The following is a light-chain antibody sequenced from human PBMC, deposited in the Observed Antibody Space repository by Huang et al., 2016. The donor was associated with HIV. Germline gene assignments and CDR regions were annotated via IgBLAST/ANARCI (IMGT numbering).Light chain of an antibody. Sequence: PSSLSASVGDRVTITCRASQSISSYLNWYQQKPGKAPKLLIYAASSLQSGVPSRFSGSGSGTDFTLTISSLQPEDFATYYCQQSYSTPKTFGQGTKVEIK. CDR2: AAS. CDR1: QSISSY. J-gene: IGKJ1*01. V-gene: IGKV1-39*01. CDR3: QQSYSTPKT.